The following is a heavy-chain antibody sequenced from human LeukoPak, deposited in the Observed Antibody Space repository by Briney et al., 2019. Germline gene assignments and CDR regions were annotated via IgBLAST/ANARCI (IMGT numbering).Heavy chain of an antibody. J-gene: IGHJ6*02. Sequence: SETLSLTCAVYGGSFSGYYWSWIRQPPGMGLEWIGEINHSGSTNYNPSLKSRVTISVDTSKNQFSLKLSSVTAADTAVYYCAMDTAMVDYYYGMDVWGQGTTVTVSS. CDR2: INHSGST. V-gene: IGHV4-34*01. CDR1: GGSFSGYY. D-gene: IGHD5-18*01. CDR3: AMDTAMVDYYYGMDV.